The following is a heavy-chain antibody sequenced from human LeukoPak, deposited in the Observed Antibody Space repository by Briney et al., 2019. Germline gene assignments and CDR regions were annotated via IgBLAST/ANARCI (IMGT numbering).Heavy chain of an antibody. J-gene: IGHJ6*03. CDR3: ARDRAVSSSWRGYYYYYMDV. Sequence: PGGYLRLSCAASGFTFSSYWMTWVRPLPGKGLEWVAKIKQDGSEKYYVVSVKGRFTISRDNAKNSLYLQMNSLRAEDTAVYYCARDRAVSSSWRGYYYYYMDVWGKGTTVTVSS. V-gene: IGHV3-7*01. CDR2: IKQDGSEK. CDR1: GFTFSSYW. D-gene: IGHD6-13*01.